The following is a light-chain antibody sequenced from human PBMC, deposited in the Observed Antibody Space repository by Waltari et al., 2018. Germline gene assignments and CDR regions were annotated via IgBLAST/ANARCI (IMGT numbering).Light chain of an antibody. Sequence: QSALTQPASVSGSPGQSITISCTGTSSDVGRYNLVSWYRQLPGTAPKLMIYEGSKRPSGVSNRFSGSKSGNTASLTISGLQAEDEADYYCCSYAGSSTWVFGGGTKLTVL. V-gene: IGLV2-23*01. CDR2: EGS. J-gene: IGLJ3*02. CDR3: CSYAGSSTWV. CDR1: SSDVGRYNL.